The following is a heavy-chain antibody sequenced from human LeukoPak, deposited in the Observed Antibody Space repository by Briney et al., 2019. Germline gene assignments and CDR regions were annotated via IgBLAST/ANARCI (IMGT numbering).Heavy chain of an antibody. CDR2: IYYSGST. D-gene: IGHD1-7*01. Sequence: SETLSLTCTVSGGSISSSSYYWGWIRQPPGKGLEWIGSIYYSGSTYYNPSLKSRVTISVDTSKNQFPLKLSSVTAADTAVYYCARDLAGNWNYVNAFDIWGQGTMVTVSS. J-gene: IGHJ3*02. CDR1: GGSISSSSYY. CDR3: ARDLAGNWNYVNAFDI. V-gene: IGHV4-39*06.